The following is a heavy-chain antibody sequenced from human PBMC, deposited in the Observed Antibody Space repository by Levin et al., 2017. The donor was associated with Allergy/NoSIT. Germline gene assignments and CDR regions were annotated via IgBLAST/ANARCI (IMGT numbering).Heavy chain of an antibody. D-gene: IGHD6-19*01. CDR2: TDPSDSYT. Sequence: KVSCKGSGYNFTNYWISWVRQMPGKGLEWMGRTDPSDSYTNYSPSFQGHVTISADKSISTASLQWSSLKASDTAIYYCARHGGYTTGWYSWFDPWGQGTLVTVSS. CDR1: GYNFTNYW. J-gene: IGHJ5*02. V-gene: IGHV5-10-1*01. CDR3: ARHGGYTTGWYSWFDP.